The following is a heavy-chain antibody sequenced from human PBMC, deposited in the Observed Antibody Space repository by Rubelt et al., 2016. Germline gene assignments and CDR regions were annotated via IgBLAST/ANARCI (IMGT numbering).Heavy chain of an antibody. CDR3: ARDLAGSYYFDY. CDR1: GYTFTSYY. Sequence: QVQLVQSGAEVKKPGASVKVSCKASGYTFTSYYMHWVRQAPGQGLEWMGWISAYNGNTNYAQKLQGRVTMTTDTSTSTAYMELRGLRSDDTAVYYGARDLAGSYYFDYWGQGTLVTVSS. D-gene: IGHD6-19*01. CDR2: ISAYNGNT. J-gene: IGHJ4*02. V-gene: IGHV1-18*04.